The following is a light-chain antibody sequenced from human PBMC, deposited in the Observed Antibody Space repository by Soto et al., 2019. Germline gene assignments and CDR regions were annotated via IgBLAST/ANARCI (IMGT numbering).Light chain of an antibody. CDR1: QSISNW. J-gene: IGKJ1*01. CDR3: QQYSNFFPWT. Sequence: DIQMTQSPSTLSASVGDRVTITCRASQSISNWLAWYQQKPGTAPRLLIYDASSLQTGVPSRFSGSGSGTEFTLTFSSLQPDDFATYYCQQYSNFFPWTFGQGTKVEIK. CDR2: DAS. V-gene: IGKV1-5*01.